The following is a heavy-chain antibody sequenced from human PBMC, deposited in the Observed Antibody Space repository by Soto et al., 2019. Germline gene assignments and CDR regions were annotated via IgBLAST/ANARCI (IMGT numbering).Heavy chain of an antibody. V-gene: IGHV5-51*01. J-gene: IGHJ4*02. Sequence: PGESLKISCKASGYSFNAYWIGWVRQMPGKGLEWMGIIYPGDSDTTFSPSFQGQVTISADTSVNTAYLQWSSLKASDTAIYYCARRYNYGTDLYYFDYWGQGTLVTVSS. CDR2: IYPGDSDT. D-gene: IGHD1-1*01. CDR3: ARRYNYGTDLYYFDY. CDR1: GYSFNAYW.